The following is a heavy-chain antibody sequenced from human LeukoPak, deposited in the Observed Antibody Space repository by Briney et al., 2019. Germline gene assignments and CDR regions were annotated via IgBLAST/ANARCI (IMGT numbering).Heavy chain of an antibody. CDR2: INPSGGST. V-gene: IGHV1-46*01. CDR3: ARDRVHGDYVRWFDP. CDR1: GYTFTSYY. Sequence: ASVKVSCKASGYTFTSYYMHWARQAPGQGLEWMGIINPSGGSTSYAQKFQGRVAMTRDMSTSTVYMELSSLRSEDTAVYYCARDRVHGDYVRWFDPWGQGTLVTVSS. J-gene: IGHJ5*02. D-gene: IGHD4-17*01.